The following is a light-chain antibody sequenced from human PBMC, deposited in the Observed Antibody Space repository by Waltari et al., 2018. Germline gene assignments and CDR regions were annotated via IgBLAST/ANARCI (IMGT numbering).Light chain of an antibody. V-gene: IGKV3-15*01. CDR1: PSVSSN. CDR3: QQYNRWPPIT. CDR2: DAS. Sequence: EIVMTQSPAPLSVSPGETATLYCRASPSVSSNVAWYQKKPGQAPRLLIYDASTRATSIPAKFRGSGSGTEFTLTISSRQSEDFAVYYCQQYNRWPPITFGHGTRLEIK. J-gene: IGKJ5*01.